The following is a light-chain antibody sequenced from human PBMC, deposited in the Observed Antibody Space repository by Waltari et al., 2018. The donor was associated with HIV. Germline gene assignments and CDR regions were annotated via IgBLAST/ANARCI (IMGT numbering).Light chain of an antibody. J-gene: IGLJ3*02. CDR2: EVT. Sequence: QSALTQPPPASGSPGQSVTISCTGTSSDVGGYNYVSWYQQHPGKAPKLMMFEVTKRPPGVPNRFSGSKSGNTASLTVSGLQADDEADYYCSSYTGYNDFLFGAGTKLTVL. CDR1: SSDVGGYNY. V-gene: IGLV2-8*01. CDR3: SSYTGYNDFL.